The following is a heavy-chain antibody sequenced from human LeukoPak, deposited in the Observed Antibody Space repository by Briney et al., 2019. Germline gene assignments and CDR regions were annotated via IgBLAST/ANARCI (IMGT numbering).Heavy chain of an antibody. CDR3: AMVMVRGVIYD. CDR1: GGSISSGGYY. J-gene: IGHJ4*02. CDR2: IYYSGST. Sequence: SETLSLTCTVSGGSISSGGYYWSWIRQHPGKGLEWIGYIYYSGSTYYNPSLKSRVTISVDTSKNQFSLKLSSVTAADTAVYYCAMVMVRGVIYDWGQGTLVTASS. V-gene: IGHV4-31*03. D-gene: IGHD3-10*01.